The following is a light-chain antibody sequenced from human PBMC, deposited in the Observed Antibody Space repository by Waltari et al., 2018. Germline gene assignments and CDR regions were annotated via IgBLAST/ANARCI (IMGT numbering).Light chain of an antibody. J-gene: IGLJ3*02. CDR1: NSDVGNYNL. CDR3: CSYAGSWIWL. V-gene: IGLV2-23*02. CDR2: EVT. Sequence: QAALTQPASVSGSPGQSITISCTGSNSDVGNYNLVSWYQKHPGKAPKLIIYEVTNRPSGISDRFSGFKTGNTASLTISGLQAEDEADYYCCSYAGSWIWLFGGGTELTVL.